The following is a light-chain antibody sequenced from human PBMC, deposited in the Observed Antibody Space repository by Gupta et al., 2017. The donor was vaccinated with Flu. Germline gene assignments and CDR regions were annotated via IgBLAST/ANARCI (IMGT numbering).Light chain of an antibody. J-gene: IGLJ3*02. Sequence: GGGNIGSKSVDWYQQQPGHAPLLVVYDESDRPSGVPARFSGSNSANTATLTIIGVDAGDEAVYFCQVWDTTVDHPGFGGGTKLTVL. CDR3: QVWDTTVDHPG. CDR2: DES. V-gene: IGLV3-21*02. CDR1: NIGSKS.